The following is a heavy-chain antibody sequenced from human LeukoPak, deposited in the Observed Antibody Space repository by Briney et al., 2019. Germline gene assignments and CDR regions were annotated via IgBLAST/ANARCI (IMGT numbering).Heavy chain of an antibody. CDR1: GGSFSGYY. CDR2: INHTGST. CDR3: ARTTVIVSFDF. J-gene: IGHJ4*02. Sequence: SETLSLTCAVYGGSFSGYYWSWIRQPPGKGLEWIGVINHTGSTNYNPSLKSRVTISVDTSKNQFSLKLSSVTAADTAIYYCARTTVIVSFDFWGQGTLVTVSS. D-gene: IGHD3-16*02. V-gene: IGHV4-34*01.